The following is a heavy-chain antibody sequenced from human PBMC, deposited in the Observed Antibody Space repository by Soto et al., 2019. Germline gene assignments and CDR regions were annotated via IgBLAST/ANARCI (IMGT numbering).Heavy chain of an antibody. D-gene: IGHD6-13*01. CDR1: GFTFSSYC. J-gene: IGHJ5*02. CDR3: ARQRIAAIAYNWFDP. Sequence: GGAPRLSRAAPGFTFSSYCIHRGRPAPSKGLEWVAVISYDGSNKYYADSVKGRFTISRDNSKNTLYLQMNSLRAEDTAVYYCARQRIAAIAYNWFDPWGQGTLVTVSS. V-gene: IGHV3-30*03. CDR2: ISYDGSNK.